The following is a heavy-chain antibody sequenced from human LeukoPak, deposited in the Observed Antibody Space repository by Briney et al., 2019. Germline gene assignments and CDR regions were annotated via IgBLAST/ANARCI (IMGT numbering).Heavy chain of an antibody. CDR1: GFTFSSYS. J-gene: IGHJ6*03. Sequence: GGSLRLSCAASGFTFSSYSMNWVRQAPGKGLEWVSYISSSSSTIYYADSVKGRFTISRDNAKNSLYLQMNSLRAEDTAVYYCARDNPDYYGSGAYYYVDVWGKGTTVTVSS. V-gene: IGHV3-48*01. D-gene: IGHD3-10*01. CDR3: ARDNPDYYGSGAYYYVDV. CDR2: ISSSSSTI.